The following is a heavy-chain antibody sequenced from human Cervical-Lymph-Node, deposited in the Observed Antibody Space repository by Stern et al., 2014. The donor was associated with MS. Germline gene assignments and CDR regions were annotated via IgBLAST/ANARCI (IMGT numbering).Heavy chain of an antibody. D-gene: IGHD6-13*01. Sequence: EVQLVESGGGLVKPGGSLRLSCAASGFTLSSYSMNWVRQAPGKGLEWVSSISSSSSYIYYADSVKGRFTISRDNAKNSLYLQMNSLRAEDTAVYYCARDSSSWYAIDYWGQGTLVTVSS. J-gene: IGHJ4*02. V-gene: IGHV3-21*01. CDR1: GFTLSSYS. CDR3: ARDSSSWYAIDY. CDR2: ISSSSSYI.